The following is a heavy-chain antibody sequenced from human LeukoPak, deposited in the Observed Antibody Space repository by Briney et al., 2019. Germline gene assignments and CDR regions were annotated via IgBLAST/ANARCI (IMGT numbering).Heavy chain of an antibody. V-gene: IGHV3-48*02. Sequence: GGSLRLSCAASGFTFSDYPMNWVRQAPGKGLEWISDIRTNIENTMFYADSVKGRFTISRDDAKNSLSLQMNSLRDEDTAVYYCVRDHIYAFDIWGRGTTVTVSS. CDR2: IRTNIENTM. J-gene: IGHJ3*02. CDR3: VRDHIYAFDI. D-gene: IGHD2-21*01. CDR1: GFTFSDYP.